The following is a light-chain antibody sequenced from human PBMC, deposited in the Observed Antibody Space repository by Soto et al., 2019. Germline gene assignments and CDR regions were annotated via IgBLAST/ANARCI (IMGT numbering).Light chain of an antibody. CDR1: SSDVGYYNY. Sequence: QSVLTQPASVSGSPGQSIAISCTGTSSDVGYYNYVSWYQQHPGKAPKVMIYGVNNRPSGVSDRFSGSKSGNTASLTISGLQAEDEADYYCSSYTSSSTYVFGTGTKVTV. CDR3: SSYTSSSTYV. CDR2: GVN. V-gene: IGLV2-14*01. J-gene: IGLJ1*01.